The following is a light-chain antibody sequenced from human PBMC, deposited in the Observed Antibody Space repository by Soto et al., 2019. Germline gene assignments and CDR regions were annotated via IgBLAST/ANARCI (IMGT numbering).Light chain of an antibody. V-gene: IGKV3-20*01. J-gene: IGKJ1*01. CDR3: QQYGSSPRM. CDR2: GAS. CDR1: QSVLSNY. Sequence: EIELTQSPGTLSLSPGERATLSCRASQSVLSNYLAWYQKKPGQAPRLLIYGASSRATGLPDRFSGSGSGTDFTLTISRLEPEDVAVYYCQQYGSSPRMFGQGTKVEIK.